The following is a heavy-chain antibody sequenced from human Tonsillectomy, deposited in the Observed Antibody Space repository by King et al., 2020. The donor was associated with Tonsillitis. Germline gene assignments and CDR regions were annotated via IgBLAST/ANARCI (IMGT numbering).Heavy chain of an antibody. D-gene: IGHD3-22*01. V-gene: IGHV3-33*01. CDR3: AREYYYDTQGWDY. Sequence: HVQLVESGGGVVQPGRSLRLSCAASGFTFSNYGMHWVRQAPGQGLEWVAVIWYDGSNKYYADSVKGRFTISRDNSKNTLYLQMNSLRAEDTAVYYCAREYYYDTQGWDYWGQGTLVTVSS. CDR1: GFTFSNYG. CDR2: IWYDGSNK. J-gene: IGHJ4*02.